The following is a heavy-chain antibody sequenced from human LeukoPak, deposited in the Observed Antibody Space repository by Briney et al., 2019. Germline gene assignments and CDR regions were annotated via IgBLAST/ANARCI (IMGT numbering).Heavy chain of an antibody. CDR2: ISYDGSNK. CDR3: ARGITLVVIGYFDY. CDR1: GFIFSSYA. Sequence: GGSLRLSCAASGFIFSSYAMHWVRQAPGKGLEWVAVISYDGSNKYYADSVKGRFTISRDNSKNTLYLQMNSLRAEDTAVYYCARGITLVVIGYFDYWGQGTLVTVSS. V-gene: IGHV3-30-3*01. D-gene: IGHD3-22*01. J-gene: IGHJ4*02.